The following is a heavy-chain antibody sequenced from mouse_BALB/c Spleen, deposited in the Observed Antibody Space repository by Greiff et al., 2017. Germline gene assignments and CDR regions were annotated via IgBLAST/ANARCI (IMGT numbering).Heavy chain of an antibody. Sequence: QVQLQPSGAELVRPGSSVKISCTDSGYSFSSYWMNWVKQRPGQGLEWIGQIYPGDGATNYNGKFKGKATLTADTSSSTAYMQLSSLTSEDSAVYCGARRDYAMDYWGQGTSVTVSS. V-gene: IGHV1-80*01. CDR2: IYPGDGAT. CDR1: GYSFSSYW. J-gene: IGHJ4*01. CDR3: ARRDYAMDY.